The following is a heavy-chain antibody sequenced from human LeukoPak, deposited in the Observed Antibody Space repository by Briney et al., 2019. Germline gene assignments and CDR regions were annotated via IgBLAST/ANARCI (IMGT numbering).Heavy chain of an antibody. J-gene: IGHJ4*02. D-gene: IGHD4-23*01. V-gene: IGHV3-72*01. CDR3: TRWRSGTSD. CDR1: GYTFSDHY. Sequence: RGSLRLSCAASGYTFSDHYIDWVRQAPGKELEWVGHTRNKANNYATEYAASVKGRFTISRDDSRNPVYLQMNSLKTEDTAVYYCTRWRSGTSDWGQGTLVTVSS. CDR2: TRNKANNYAT.